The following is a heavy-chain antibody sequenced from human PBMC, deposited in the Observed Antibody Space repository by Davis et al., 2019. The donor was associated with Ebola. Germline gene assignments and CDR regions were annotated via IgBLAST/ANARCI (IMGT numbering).Heavy chain of an antibody. J-gene: IGHJ5*02. D-gene: IGHD2-2*01. Sequence: ASVKVSCKASGYTFTSYYMHWVRQAPGQGLEWMGIINPSGGSTSYAQKFQGRVTITRNTSISTAYMELSSLRSEDTAVYYCALTGVGIRYCSSTSCPQSGDWFDPWGQGTLVTVSS. CDR2: INPSGGST. V-gene: IGHV1-46*01. CDR1: GYTFTSYY. CDR3: ALTGVGIRYCSSTSCPQSGDWFDP.